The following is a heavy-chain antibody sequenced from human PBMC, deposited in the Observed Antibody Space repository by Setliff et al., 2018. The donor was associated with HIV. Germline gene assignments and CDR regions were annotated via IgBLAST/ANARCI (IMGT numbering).Heavy chain of an antibody. CDR2: IKGDGSAE. J-gene: IGHJ4*02. CDR3: ASSRPPDDSSGFLDH. Sequence: GSLRLSCAASGYTFSSYNMTWVRQAPGQGLEWVANIKGDGSAEYYVDSAKGRFTISRDNAKNSLYLQINSLRAEDTAIYYCASSRPPDDSSGFLDHWGQGTLVTVSS. D-gene: IGHD3-22*01. V-gene: IGHV3-7*03. CDR1: GYTFSSYN.